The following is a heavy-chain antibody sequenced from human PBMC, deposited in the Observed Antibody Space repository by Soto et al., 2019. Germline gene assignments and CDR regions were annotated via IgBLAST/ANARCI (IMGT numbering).Heavy chain of an antibody. CDR2: ISSSEASI. D-gene: IGHD2-21*02. CDR1: GFTFSDCY. V-gene: IGHV3-11*01. Sequence: GGSLKLSCASSGFTFSDCYMSWIRQAPGKGLEWVSYISSSEASIYYADSVRGRFTISRDNTKNSLYLQMNSLRAEDTAVYYCARGRPGTAAPYFDSWGQGTLVTVSS. CDR3: ARGRPGTAAPYFDS. J-gene: IGHJ4*02.